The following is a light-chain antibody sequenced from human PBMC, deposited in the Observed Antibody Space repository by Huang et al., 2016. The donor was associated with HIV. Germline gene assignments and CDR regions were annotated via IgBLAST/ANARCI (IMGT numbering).Light chain of an antibody. CDR3: MQGTHWPPGT. CDR1: QTLVHTDGNTY. V-gene: IGKV2-30*02. Sequence: DVVMTQSPLSLPVTLGQPAAISCRSSQTLVHTDGNTYLHWFLQRPGQSPRRLIYKVSNRDPGVPDRFSGSGAGIEFTRTISRVEAEDIGVYYCMQGTHWPPGTFGQGTKVEMK. CDR2: KVS. J-gene: IGKJ1*01.